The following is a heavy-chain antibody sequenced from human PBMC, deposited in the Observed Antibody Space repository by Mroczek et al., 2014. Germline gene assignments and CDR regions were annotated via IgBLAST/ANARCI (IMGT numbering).Heavy chain of an antibody. Sequence: ESGGGLVQPGGSLRLSCAASGFTFSTYWMTWVRQAPGKGLEWVANIKQDGNEKSYVDSVEGRFTISRDNAKNSLYLQMNSLRAEDTAVYYCARVYSSTSGRGMDVWGQGTTVTVSS. J-gene: IGHJ6*02. V-gene: IGHV3-7*01. CDR2: IKQDGNEK. D-gene: IGHD6-6*01. CDR1: GFTFSTYW. CDR3: ARVYSSTSGRGMDV.